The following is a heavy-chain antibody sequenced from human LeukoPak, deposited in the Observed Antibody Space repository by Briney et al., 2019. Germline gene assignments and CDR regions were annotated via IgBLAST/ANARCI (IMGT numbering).Heavy chain of an antibody. D-gene: IGHD5-12*01. CDR3: ARGLVATITSGYYYYGMDV. CDR1: GGSISSGGYY. V-gene: IGHV4-61*02. Sequence: PSQTLSLTCTVSGGSISSGGYYWSWIRQPAGKGLEWIGRIYTSGSTNYNPSLKSRVTISVDTSKNQFSLKLSSVTAADTAVYYCARGLVATITSGYYYYGMDVWGQGTTVTVSS. CDR2: IYTSGST. J-gene: IGHJ6*02.